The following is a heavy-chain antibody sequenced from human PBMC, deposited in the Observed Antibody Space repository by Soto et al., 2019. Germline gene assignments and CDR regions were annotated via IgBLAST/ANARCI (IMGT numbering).Heavy chain of an antibody. J-gene: IGHJ6*02. CDR1: GYSFTSYW. Sequence: PGESLKISCKGSGYSFTSYWIGWVRQMPGKGLEWMGIIYPGDSDTRYSPSFQGQVTISADKSISTAYLQWSSLKASDTAMYYCAREGEMPYYYYGLDVWGQGTTVTVSS. V-gene: IGHV5-51*01. D-gene: IGHD3-16*01. CDR3: AREGEMPYYYYGLDV. CDR2: IYPGDSDT.